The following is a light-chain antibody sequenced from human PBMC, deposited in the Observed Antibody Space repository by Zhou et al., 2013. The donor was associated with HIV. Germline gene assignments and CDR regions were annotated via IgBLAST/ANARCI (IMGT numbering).Light chain of an antibody. J-gene: IGKJ3*01. CDR3: QQYFSTPPVT. CDR1: QSISSY. V-gene: IGKV1-39*01. CDR2: AAS. Sequence: DIQMTQSPSSLSASVGDRVTITCRASQSISSYLNWYQQKPGKAPKLLIYAASSLQSGVPSRFSGSGSGTDFTLTISSLQPEDFATYYCQQYFSTPPVTFGPGTRVEIK.